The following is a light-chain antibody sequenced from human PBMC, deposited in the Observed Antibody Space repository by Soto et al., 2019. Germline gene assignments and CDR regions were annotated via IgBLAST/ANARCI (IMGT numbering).Light chain of an antibody. CDR1: QGISNY. J-gene: IGKJ2*01. CDR3: LQHNSYPYT. CDR2: AAS. Sequence: DIQMTQSPSAMSASVGDRVTITCRASQGISNYLAWFQQKPGKVPERLIYAASSLQSGVPSRFSGLGSGTEFHPTISSLQPEDFATYYCLQHNSYPYTFGQGTKLEIK. V-gene: IGKV1-17*03.